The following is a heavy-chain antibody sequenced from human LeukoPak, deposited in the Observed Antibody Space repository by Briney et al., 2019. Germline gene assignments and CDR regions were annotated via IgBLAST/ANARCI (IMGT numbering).Heavy chain of an antibody. CDR1: GGTFSSYA. D-gene: IGHD6-13*01. CDR3: ARGVAAAGSLDY. Sequence: SVKVSCKASGGTFSSYAISWVRQAPGQGLEWMGGIIPIFGTANYAQKFQGRVTMTRDTSTSTVYMELSGLRSEDTAVYYCARGVAAAGSLDYWGQGTLVTVSS. V-gene: IGHV1-69*05. CDR2: IIPIFGTA. J-gene: IGHJ4*02.